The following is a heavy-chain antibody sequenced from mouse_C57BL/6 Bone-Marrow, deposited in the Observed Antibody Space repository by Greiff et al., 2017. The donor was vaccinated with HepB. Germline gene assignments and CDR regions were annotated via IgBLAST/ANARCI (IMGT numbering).Heavy chain of an antibody. CDR2: ISDGGSYT. CDR3: ARVVLRRFAY. V-gene: IGHV5-4*03. J-gene: IGHJ3*01. CDR1: GFTFSSYA. D-gene: IGHD2-4*01. Sequence: EVKLMESGGGLVKPGGSLKLSCAASGFTFSSYAMSWVRQTPEKRLEWVATISDGGSYTYYPDNVKGRFTISRDNAKNNLYLQMSHLKSEDTAMYYCARVVLRRFAYWGQGTLVTVSA.